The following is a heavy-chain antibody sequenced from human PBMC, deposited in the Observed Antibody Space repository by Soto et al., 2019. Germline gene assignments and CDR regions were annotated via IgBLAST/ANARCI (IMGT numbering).Heavy chain of an antibody. CDR3: AYGDYDIYFDY. CDR1: GGSFSGYY. J-gene: IGHJ4*02. V-gene: IGHV4-34*01. Sequence: SETLSLTCAVYGGSFSGYYWSWIRQPPGKGLEWIGEINHSGSTNYNPSLKSRVTISVDTSKNQFSLKLSSVTAADTAVYYCAYGDYDIYFDYWGQGTLVTVSS. CDR2: INHSGST. D-gene: IGHD4-17*01.